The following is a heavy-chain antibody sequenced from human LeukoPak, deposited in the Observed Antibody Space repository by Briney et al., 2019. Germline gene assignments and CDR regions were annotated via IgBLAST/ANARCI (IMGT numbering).Heavy chain of an antibody. CDR3: ARLWFGNFDY. Sequence: GGSLRLSCVDSGFTFSRSWMSWVRQAPGKGLEFVANIKQDGSEKYYADSVKGRFTISRDNAKNSLYLQMNSLRAEDTAVYYCARLWFGNFDYWGQGTLVTVSS. CDR1: GFTFSRSW. J-gene: IGHJ4*02. CDR2: IKQDGSEK. D-gene: IGHD3-10*01. V-gene: IGHV3-7*01.